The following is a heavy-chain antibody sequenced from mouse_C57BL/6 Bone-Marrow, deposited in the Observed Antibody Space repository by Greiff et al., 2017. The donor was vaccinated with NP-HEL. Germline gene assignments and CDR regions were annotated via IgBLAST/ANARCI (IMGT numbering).Heavy chain of an antibody. CDR1: GYTFTSYW. CDR2: INPSSGYT. J-gene: IGHJ1*03. D-gene: IGHD1-1*02. CDR3: AKWCYWYFDV. Sequence: QVQLQQSGAELAKPGASVKLSCKASGYTFTSYWMHWVKQRPGQGLEWIGYINPSSGYTKYNQKFKDKATLTADKSSSTAYMQLSSLTSEASVVYYSAKWCYWYFDVWGTGTTVTVSS. V-gene: IGHV1-7*01.